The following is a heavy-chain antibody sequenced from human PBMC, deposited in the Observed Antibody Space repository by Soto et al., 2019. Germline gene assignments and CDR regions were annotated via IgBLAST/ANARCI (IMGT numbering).Heavy chain of an antibody. CDR1: GFTFSDHA. J-gene: IGHJ4*02. CDR3: AKPPLYSSGGYFDT. D-gene: IGHD6-19*01. CDR2: TSNNADRT. Sequence: EVHLLESGGGLVQPGGSLRLSCAASGFTFSDHAMTWVRQAPGKGLEWVSTTSNNADRTFYADSVRGRFTVSRDSSNNTVYLQMNSLRVEDTAVYFCAKPPLYSSGGYFDTWGQGTLVTVSS. V-gene: IGHV3-23*01.